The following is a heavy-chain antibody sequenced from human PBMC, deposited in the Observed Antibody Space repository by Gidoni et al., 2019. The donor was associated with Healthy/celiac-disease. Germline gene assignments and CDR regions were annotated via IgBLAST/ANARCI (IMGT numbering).Heavy chain of an antibody. CDR2: ISGSGGST. D-gene: IGHD3-10*01. CDR1: GFTFSSYA. CDR3: AKMTKGVVVRGVITTFDY. J-gene: IGHJ4*02. V-gene: IGHV3-23*04. Sequence: EVQLVESGGGLVQPGGSLRLSCAASGFTFSSYAMSWVRQEPGKGLEWVSAISGSGGSTYYADSVKGRFTISRDNSKNTLYLQMNSLRAEDTAVYYCAKMTKGVVVRGVITTFDYWGQGTLVTVSS.